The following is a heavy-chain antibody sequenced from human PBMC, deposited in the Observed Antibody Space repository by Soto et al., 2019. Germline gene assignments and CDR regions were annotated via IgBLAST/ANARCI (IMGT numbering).Heavy chain of an antibody. J-gene: IGHJ4*02. CDR2: INAGNGNT. V-gene: IGHV1-3*01. CDR1: GYTFTSCA. CDR3: ARSIVVVTALDY. D-gene: IGHD2-21*02. Sequence: ASVKVSCKAAGYTFTSCAMHWVRQAPGQRLEWMGWINAGNGNTKYSQKFQGRVTITRDTSASTAYMELSSLRSEDTAVYYCARSIVVVTALDYWGQGTLVTVSS.